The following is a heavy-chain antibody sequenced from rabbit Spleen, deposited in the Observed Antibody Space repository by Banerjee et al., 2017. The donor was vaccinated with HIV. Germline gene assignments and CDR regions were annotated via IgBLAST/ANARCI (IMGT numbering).Heavy chain of an antibody. CDR1: GFSFSNGDY. V-gene: IGHV1S45*01. Sequence: QEQLEESGGDLVKPGASLTLTCTASGFSFSNGDYMCWVRQAPGKGLEWIGCIATDRSGNTHYASWAKGRFTISKTSSTTVTLQVTSLTAADTATYFCARDYAISSVYYGAFDPWGPGTLVTVS. D-gene: IGHD1-1*01. J-gene: IGHJ2*01. CDR2: IATDRSGNT. CDR3: ARDYAISSVYYGAFDP.